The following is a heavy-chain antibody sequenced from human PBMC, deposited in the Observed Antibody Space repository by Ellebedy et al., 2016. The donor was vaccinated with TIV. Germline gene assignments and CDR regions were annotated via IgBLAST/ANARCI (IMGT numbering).Heavy chain of an antibody. Sequence: GESLKISCAASGFTFSSYPMTWVRQAPGKGLEWIAYITGTSNTIYYADSVKGRFTISRDYAKYSLYLQMNSLTDEDTAVYYCARVSGKYYFDYWGQGTLVTVSS. CDR1: GFTFSSYP. CDR2: ITGTSNTI. J-gene: IGHJ4*02. CDR3: ARVSGKYYFDY. D-gene: IGHD2-8*01. V-gene: IGHV3-48*02.